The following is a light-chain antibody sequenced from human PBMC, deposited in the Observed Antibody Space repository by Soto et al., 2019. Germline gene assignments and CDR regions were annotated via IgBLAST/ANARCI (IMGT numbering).Light chain of an antibody. CDR1: RSDVGGYNF. CDR2: EVS. V-gene: IGLV2-8*01. Sequence: QSVLTQPPSASGSPGQSVTISCTGTRSDVGGYNFVSWYQQHPGKAPKLMIYEVSKRPSGVPDRFSGSKSGNTASLTVSGLQAEDEADYYCSSYAGSNNPLMIFGTGTKVTVL. J-gene: IGLJ1*01. CDR3: SSYAGSNNPLMI.